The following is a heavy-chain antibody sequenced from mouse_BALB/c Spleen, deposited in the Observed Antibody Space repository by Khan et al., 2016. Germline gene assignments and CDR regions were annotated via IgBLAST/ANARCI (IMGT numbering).Heavy chain of an antibody. CDR2: ISYDGSN. CDR3: ATYGNYEGFAY. V-gene: IGHV3-6*02. CDR1: GYSITSGYY. D-gene: IGHD2-1*01. Sequence: EVQLQESGPGLVKPSQPLSLTCSVTGYSITSGYYWNWIRQFPGNKLEWMGYISYDGSNNYKPSLKNRISHTRDTSKNQFFLKLNSVTTEDTATYYCATYGNYEGFAYWGQGTLVTVSA. J-gene: IGHJ3*01.